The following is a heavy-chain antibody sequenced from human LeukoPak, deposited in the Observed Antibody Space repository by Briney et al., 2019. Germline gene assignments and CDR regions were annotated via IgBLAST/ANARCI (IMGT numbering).Heavy chain of an antibody. CDR1: GFTVSSNY. CDR3: ASDPFGDGDFDY. D-gene: IGHD3-16*01. V-gene: IGHV3-53*01. Sequence: GGSLRLSCAASGFTVSSNYMSWVRQAPGKGLEWVSVIYSGGSTYYADSVKGRFTISRDNSKNTLYLQMNSLRAEDTAVYYCASDPFGDGDFDYWGQGTLVTVSS. J-gene: IGHJ4*02. CDR2: IYSGGST.